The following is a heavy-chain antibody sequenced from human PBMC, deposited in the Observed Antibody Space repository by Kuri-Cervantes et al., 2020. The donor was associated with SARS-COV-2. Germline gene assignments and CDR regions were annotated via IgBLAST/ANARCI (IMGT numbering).Heavy chain of an antibody. CDR3: ARDPHITLIRGAYFDL. CDR2: ISGHSRYI. J-gene: IGHJ2*01. D-gene: IGHD3-10*01. V-gene: IGHV3-21*01. Sequence: GGSLRLSCAASGSAFSDYSMLWFRQAPGKGLEWVSSISGHSRYIYYRDSVKGRFTISRDNARKSLFLQMNSLRAEDTAVYYCARDPHITLIRGAYFDLWGRGTLVTVSS. CDR1: GSAFSDYS.